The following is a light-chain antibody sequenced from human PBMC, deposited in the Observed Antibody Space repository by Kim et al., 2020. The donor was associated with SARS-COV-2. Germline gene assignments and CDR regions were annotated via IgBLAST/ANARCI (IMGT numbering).Light chain of an antibody. CDR3: QSYDSSSHAV. V-gene: IGLV6-57*01. Sequence: NFMLTQPHSVSESPGKTVTISCTHNSGSIASNYVQWYQQRPGSSSTTVIYEDNQRPSGVPDRFSGSIDSSSNSASLTISGLQTEDEADYYFQSYDSSSHAVFAGGTQLTVL. CDR1: SGSIASNY. CDR2: EDN. J-gene: IGLJ7*01.